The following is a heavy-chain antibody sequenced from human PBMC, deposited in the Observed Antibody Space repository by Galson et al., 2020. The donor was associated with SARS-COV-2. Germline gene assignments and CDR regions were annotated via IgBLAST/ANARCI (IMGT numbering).Heavy chain of an antibody. D-gene: IGHD6-19*01. V-gene: IGHV3-23*01. CDR1: GFTFSSYA. J-gene: IGHJ1*01. CDR3: VEQTRVAVPASHPVSCFHH. Sequence: GGSLRLSCAASGFTFSSYAMSWVRQAPGKGLEWVSAISGSGGHIYYADSVKGRFTISRDNSKNTLYLQMNSLRAEDTAVYYCVEQTRVAVPASHPVSCFHHWGQGTLVTVSS. CDR2: ISGSGGHI.